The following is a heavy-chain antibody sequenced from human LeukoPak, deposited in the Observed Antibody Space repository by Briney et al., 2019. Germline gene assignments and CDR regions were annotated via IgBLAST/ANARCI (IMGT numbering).Heavy chain of an antibody. Sequence: ASVKVSCKASGYTFTGYYMHWLRQAPEQGLEWMGRINPNSGGTNYAQKFQGRVTMTRDTSISTAYMELSRLRSDDTAVYYCARRLSGSYLDYWGQGTLVTVSS. CDR3: ARRLSGSYLDY. J-gene: IGHJ4*02. CDR2: INPNSGGT. D-gene: IGHD1-26*01. CDR1: GYTFTGYY. V-gene: IGHV1-2*06.